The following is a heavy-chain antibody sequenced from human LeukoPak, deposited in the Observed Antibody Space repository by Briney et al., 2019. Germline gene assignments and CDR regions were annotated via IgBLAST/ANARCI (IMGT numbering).Heavy chain of an antibody. D-gene: IGHD1-1*01. Sequence: GGSLRLSCAASGVTFSSYAMGWVRQAPGKGLEWVSAISGSGGSTYYADSVKGRFTIPRDNAKNSVYLQMNSLRAEDTAVYYCAREERIYGMDVWGQGTTVTVSS. CDR1: GVTFSSYA. CDR2: ISGSGGST. CDR3: AREERIYGMDV. V-gene: IGHV3-23*01. J-gene: IGHJ6*02.